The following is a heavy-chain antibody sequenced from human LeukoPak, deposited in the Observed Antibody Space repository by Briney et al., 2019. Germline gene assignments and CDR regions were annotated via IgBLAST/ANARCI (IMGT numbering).Heavy chain of an antibody. J-gene: IGHJ6*03. Sequence: SETLSLTCTVSNDSISSVYFRAWIRQPPGKGLEWIGIIAHSGISYYNPSLNSRVTISLDTSKNQFSLKLSSVTAADTAVYYCARGGISYYYMDVWGKGTTVTVSS. CDR2: IAHSGIS. D-gene: IGHD2-15*01. CDR3: ARGGISYYYMDV. CDR1: NDSISSVYF. V-gene: IGHV4-38-2*02.